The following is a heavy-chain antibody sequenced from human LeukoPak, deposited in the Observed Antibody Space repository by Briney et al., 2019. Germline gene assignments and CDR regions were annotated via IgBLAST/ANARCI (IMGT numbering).Heavy chain of an antibody. Sequence: SETLSLTCNVSGVSISSSSYYWGWIRQPPGKGLEWIWSIYSSGSTYYNSSLKSRVTISIDTSKNQVSLKMSSVTAADTAVYYCAKSGGYGLIDYWGQGTLVTVSS. J-gene: IGHJ4*01. CDR3: AKSGGYGLIDY. V-gene: IGHV4-39*01. CDR1: GVSISSSSYY. CDR2: IYSSGST. D-gene: IGHD6-25*01.